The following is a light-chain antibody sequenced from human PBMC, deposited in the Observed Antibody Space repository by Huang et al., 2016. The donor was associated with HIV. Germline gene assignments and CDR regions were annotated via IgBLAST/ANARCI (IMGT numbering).Light chain of an antibody. CDR1: QGISTW. CDR2: AAS. CDR3: QQSSSFPFT. Sequence: DIQMTQSPSSVSASVGDRVIISCRASQGISTWLSWYQQKPGKAPKLLIYAASTLQSGVPRRVSGSASGAGFTLTISGLQPEDAATYYCQQSSSFPFTFGPGTKVEIK. V-gene: IGKV1-12*01. J-gene: IGKJ3*01.